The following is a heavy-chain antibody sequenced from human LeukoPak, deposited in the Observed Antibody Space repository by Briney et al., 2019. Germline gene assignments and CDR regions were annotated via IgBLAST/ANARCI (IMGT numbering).Heavy chain of an antibody. J-gene: IGHJ5*02. Sequence: GGSLRLSCAASGFTFSSYSMNWVRQAPGKGLEWVSSISSSSSYIYYADSVKGRFTISRDNSKNTLYLQMNSLRAEDTAVYYCAKEPDSSGYSRWFDPWGQGTLVTVSS. CDR2: ISSSSSYI. CDR3: AKEPDSSGYSRWFDP. CDR1: GFTFSSYS. D-gene: IGHD3-22*01. V-gene: IGHV3-21*04.